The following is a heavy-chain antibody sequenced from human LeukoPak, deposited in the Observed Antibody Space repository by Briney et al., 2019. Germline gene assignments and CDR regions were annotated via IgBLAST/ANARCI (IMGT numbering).Heavy chain of an antibody. CDR2: LFGGDTI. CDR3: GGRRGSSFDY. V-gene: IGHV3-53*01. CDR1: GFSVSAHY. Sequence: GGSLRLSCAAPGFSVSAHYMSWVRQAPGKGLEWVSTLFGGDTIDYTDSVKGRFTISRDNSGNTLYLQMNNLRADDTAVYYCGGRRGSSFDYWGRGTQVIVSS. J-gene: IGHJ4*02. D-gene: IGHD1-26*01.